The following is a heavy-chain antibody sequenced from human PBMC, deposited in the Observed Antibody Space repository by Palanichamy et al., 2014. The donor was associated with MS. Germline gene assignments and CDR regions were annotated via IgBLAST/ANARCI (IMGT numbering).Heavy chain of an antibody. CDR2: VYFSGRT. CDR1: DASVSSVTHC. V-gene: IGHV4-39*01. CDR3: ARHCGGDCYLDS. J-gene: IGHJ4*02. D-gene: IGHD2-21*01. Sequence: HLRLQESGPGLVKASETLSLTCSVSDASVSSVTHCWDWIRQAPGKGLEWIGTVYFSGRTYYNPSLKSRVTISTDTSKNQFSLELNSVTATDTAVYYCARHCGGDCYLDSWGQGTLVTVSS.